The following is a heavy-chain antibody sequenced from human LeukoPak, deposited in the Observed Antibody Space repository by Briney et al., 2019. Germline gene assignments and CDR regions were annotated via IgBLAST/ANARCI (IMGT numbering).Heavy chain of an antibody. CDR2: ISSSSSYI. Sequence: GGSLRLSCAASGFTFSSYSMNWVRQAPGKGLEWVSSISSSSSYIYYADSVKGRFTISRENAKNSLYLQRNSLRAEDTAVYYCTKGGYSGYESYFDPWGQGTLVTVSS. D-gene: IGHD5-12*01. V-gene: IGHV3-21*01. CDR3: TKGGYSGYESYFDP. J-gene: IGHJ5*02. CDR1: GFTFSSYS.